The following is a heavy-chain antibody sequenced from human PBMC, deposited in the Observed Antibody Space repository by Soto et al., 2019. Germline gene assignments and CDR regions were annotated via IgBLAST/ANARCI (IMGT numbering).Heavy chain of an antibody. V-gene: IGHV3-74*01. Sequence: GGSLRLSCAASGFTFRSYWMHWVRQAPGKGLVWVSRMNSDGTITSYADPVKGRFTISRDNAKNTLYLQMNSLRAEDTAVYFCARDHPDTNFIRTFRGYFFVLDVWGQGTTVTVSS. D-gene: IGHD5-12*01. CDR1: GFTFRSYW. J-gene: IGHJ6*02. CDR3: ARDHPDTNFIRTFRGYFFVLDV. CDR2: MNSDGTIT.